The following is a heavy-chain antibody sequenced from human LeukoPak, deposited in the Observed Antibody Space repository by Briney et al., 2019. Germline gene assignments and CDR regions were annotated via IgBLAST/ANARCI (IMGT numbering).Heavy chain of an antibody. CDR2: IYYSGST. J-gene: IGHJ6*03. CDR3: ARQLTYYYDSSGYSAGYYYYYMDV. CDR1: GGSISSSSYY. D-gene: IGHD3-22*01. V-gene: IGHV4-39*01. Sequence: SETLSLTCTVSGGSISSSSYYWGWIRQPPGKGLEWIGSIYYSGSTYYNPSLKSRVTISVDTSKNQFSLKPSSVTAADTAVYYCARQLTYYYDSSGYSAGYYYYYMDVWGKGTTVTIS.